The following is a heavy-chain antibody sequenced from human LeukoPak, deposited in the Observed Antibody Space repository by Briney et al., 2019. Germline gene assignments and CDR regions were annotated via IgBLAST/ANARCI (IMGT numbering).Heavy chain of an antibody. CDR1: GGSISNYY. CDR3: ARQAAANSIDY. Sequence: PSETLSLTCTVSGGSISNYYWSWIRQPPGKGLEWIGYINYSGSTTYNPSLKSRVTISVDTSKNQFSLKLTSATAADTAVYYRARQAAANSIDYWGQGTVVTVSS. CDR2: INYSGST. V-gene: IGHV4-59*08. J-gene: IGHJ4*02. D-gene: IGHD2-2*01.